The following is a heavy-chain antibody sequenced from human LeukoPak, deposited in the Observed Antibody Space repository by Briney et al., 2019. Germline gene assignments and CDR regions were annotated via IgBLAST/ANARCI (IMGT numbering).Heavy chain of an antibody. CDR2: INPNSGVT. V-gene: IGHV1-2*02. Sequence: ASVTVSCKASGYTFSGCYVHWVRQAPGQGLEWMGWINPNSGVTKYAQKFQGRLTMTGGTSITTAYMELSGLSSDDTAVYYWAKGYGDYSDWFYPWGQGTPVTVSS. J-gene: IGHJ5*02. D-gene: IGHD4-17*01. CDR3: AKGYGDYSDWFYP. CDR1: GYTFSGCY.